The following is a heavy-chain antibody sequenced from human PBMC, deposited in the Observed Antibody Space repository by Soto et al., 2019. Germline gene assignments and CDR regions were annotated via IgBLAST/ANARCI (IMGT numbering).Heavy chain of an antibody. D-gene: IGHD6-19*01. CDR3: ARDGPXSXWPLSPI. CDR1: GFTFSSYA. CDR2: ISYDGSNK. Sequence: QVQLVESGGGVVQPGRSLRLSCAASGFTFSSYAMHWVRQAPGKGLEWVAVISYDGSNKYYADSVKGRFTISRDNSKNTLYLQMNSLRAEDTAVYYCARDGPXSXWPLSPIWGQGTMVTVSS. V-gene: IGHV3-30-3*01. J-gene: IGHJ3*02.